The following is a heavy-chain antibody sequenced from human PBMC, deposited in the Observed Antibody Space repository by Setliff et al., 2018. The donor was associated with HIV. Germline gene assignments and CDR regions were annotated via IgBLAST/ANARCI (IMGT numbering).Heavy chain of an antibody. CDR2: IIPIIRSA. D-gene: IGHD6-13*01. J-gene: IGHJ3*01. CDR1: GVTFTTYS. CDR3: AREVASYSSRFDAFDV. V-gene: IGHV1-69*06. Sequence: SVKVSCKTPGVTFTTYSITWVRQAPGQGLEWMGGIIPIIRSAKYAQKFQGRVTITADKSTSTAYMELSNLRSEDTAVYYCAREVASYSSRFDAFDVWGQGTTVTVSS.